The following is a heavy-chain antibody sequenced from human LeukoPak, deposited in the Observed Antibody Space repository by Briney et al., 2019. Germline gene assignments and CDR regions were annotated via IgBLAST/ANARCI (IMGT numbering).Heavy chain of an antibody. CDR2: ISSSGSTI. J-gene: IGHJ6*03. CDR1: GFTFSDYY. V-gene: IGHV3-11*01. CDR3: ARLQLVDNPYYYYMDV. Sequence: GGSLRLSCAASGFTFSDYYMSWIRQAPGKGLEWVSYISSSGSTIYYADSVKGRFTISRDNAKNSLYLQMNSLRAEDTAVYYCARLQLVDNPYYYYMDVWGKGTTVTVSS. D-gene: IGHD6-13*01.